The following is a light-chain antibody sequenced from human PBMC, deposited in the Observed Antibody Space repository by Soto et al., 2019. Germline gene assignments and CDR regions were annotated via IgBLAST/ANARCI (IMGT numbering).Light chain of an antibody. Sequence: QPVLTQSPSAAASLGASVKLTCTLRRGHSSYAIAWHQQQPEKGPRYLMTLNGDGSHSKGDWIPDRFSGSSSGAERYLTISSRQSEDEADDYCQTWGSGTVVFGGGTKLTVL. CDR1: RGHSSYA. J-gene: IGLJ2*01. V-gene: IGLV4-69*01. CDR2: LNGDGSH. CDR3: QTWGSGTVV.